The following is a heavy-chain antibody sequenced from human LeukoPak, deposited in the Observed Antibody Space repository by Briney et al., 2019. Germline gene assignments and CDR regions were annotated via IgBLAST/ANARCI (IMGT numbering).Heavy chain of an antibody. CDR2: IRYDGSNK. D-gene: IGHD2-15*01. Sequence: GGSLRLSCAASGFTFSSYGMHWVRQAPGKGLEWVAFIRYDGSNKYYADSVKGRFTIPRQNAKNSLFLQMNSLRAEDAAVYYCARHRSGGSQDDAFDIWGQGTMVTVSS. V-gene: IGHV3-30*02. CDR3: ARHRSGGSQDDAFDI. CDR1: GFTFSSYG. J-gene: IGHJ3*02.